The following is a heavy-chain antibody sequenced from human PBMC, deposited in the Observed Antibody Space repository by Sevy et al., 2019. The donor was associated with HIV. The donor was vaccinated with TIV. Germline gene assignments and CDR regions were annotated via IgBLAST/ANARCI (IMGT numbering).Heavy chain of an antibody. V-gene: IGHV3-11*01. Sequence: GRSLRLSCTASGFTLSDYYMSWIRQAPGKGLQWISYISGSDDSGGDDTIYYADSVKGRFTISRDNAKNSLYLQMSSLRVDDTAVYYCARDHVKDGKGGDYYYHAMDVWGRGTTVTVSS. CDR3: ARDHVKDGKGGDYYYHAMDV. D-gene: IGHD3-16*01. J-gene: IGHJ6*02. CDR1: GFTLSDYY. CDR2: ISGSDDSGGDDTI.